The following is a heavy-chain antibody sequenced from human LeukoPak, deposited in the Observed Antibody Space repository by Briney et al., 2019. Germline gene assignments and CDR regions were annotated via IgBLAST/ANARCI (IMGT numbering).Heavy chain of an antibody. J-gene: IGHJ5*02. CDR2: IYHSGST. CDR1: GYSISSGYY. CDR3: ARDVGYSFGPAGWFDP. V-gene: IGHV4-38-2*02. D-gene: IGHD5-18*01. Sequence: SETLSLTCTVSGYSISSGYYWGWIRQPPGKGLEWIGSIYHSGSTYYNPSLKSRVTISVDTSKNQFSLKLSSVTAADTAVYYCARDVGYSFGPAGWFDPWGQGTLVTVSS.